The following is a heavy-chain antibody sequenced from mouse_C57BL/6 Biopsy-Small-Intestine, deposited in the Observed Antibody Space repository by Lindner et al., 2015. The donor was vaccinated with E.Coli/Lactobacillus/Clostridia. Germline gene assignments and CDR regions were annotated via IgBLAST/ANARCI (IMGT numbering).Heavy chain of an antibody. CDR3: ASWYYATAMDY. V-gene: IGHV5-17*01. J-gene: IGHJ4*01. CDR1: GFTFSDYG. CDR2: ISSGSGTI. Sequence: VQLQESGGGLVQPGGSLKLSCAASGFTFSDYGMHWVRQAPEKGLEWVAYISSGSGTIYYADTVKGRFTISRDNAKNTLFLQMISLRSEDTAMCYCASWYYATAMDYWGQGTSVTVSS. D-gene: IGHD1-1*01.